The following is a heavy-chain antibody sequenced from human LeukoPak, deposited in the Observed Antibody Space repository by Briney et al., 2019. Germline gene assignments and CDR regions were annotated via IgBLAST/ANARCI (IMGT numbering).Heavy chain of an antibody. V-gene: IGHV4-34*01. CDR2: INHSGST. D-gene: IGHD3-10*01. CDR1: GGSISNYY. Sequence: TSETLSLTCTVSGGSISNYYWSWIRQPPGKGLEWIGEINHSGSTNYNPSLKSRVTISVDTSKNQFSLKLSSVTAADTAVYYCARRFGDYFDYWGQGTLVTVSS. CDR3: ARRFGDYFDY. J-gene: IGHJ4*02.